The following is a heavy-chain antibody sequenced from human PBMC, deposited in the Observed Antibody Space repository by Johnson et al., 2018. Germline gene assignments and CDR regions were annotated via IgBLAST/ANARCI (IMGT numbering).Heavy chain of an antibody. D-gene: IGHD2-2*01. CDR3: ATYSTSAGDAFDI. Sequence: VQLVQSGGGLVKPGGSLRLSCAASGFTFSNAWMNWVRQAPGKGLEWVGRLKSKADGGTTDYAAPVKGRFTISRADSKNTLFLQMNSLKIEDTAVYYCATYSTSAGDAFDIWGQGTMVTVSS. V-gene: IGHV3-15*07. CDR1: GFTFSNAW. J-gene: IGHJ3*02. CDR2: LKSKADGGTT.